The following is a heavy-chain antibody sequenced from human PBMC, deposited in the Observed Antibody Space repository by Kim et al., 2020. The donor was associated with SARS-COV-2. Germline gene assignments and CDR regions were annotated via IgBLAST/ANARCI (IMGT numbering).Heavy chain of an antibody. D-gene: IGHD1-26*01. CDR1: GYTFTGYY. J-gene: IGHJ4*02. CDR3: ARDSPTVGVGVY. V-gene: IGHV1-2*02. Sequence: ASVKVSCKASGYTFTGYYMHWVRQAPGQGLEWMGWINPNSGDTNYAQKFQGRVTMTRDTSISTAYMELSTLRSDDTAVYYCARDSPTVGVGVYWGQGTLVTVSS. CDR2: INPNSGDT.